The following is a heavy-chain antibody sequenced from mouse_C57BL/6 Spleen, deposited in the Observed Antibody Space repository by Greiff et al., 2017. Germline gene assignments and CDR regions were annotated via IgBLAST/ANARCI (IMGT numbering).Heavy chain of an antibody. J-gene: IGHJ2*01. Sequence: VKLQQPGAELVKPGASVKMSCKASGYTFTSYWITWVKQRPGQGLEWIGDIYPGSGSTNYNEKFKSKATLTVDTSSSTAYMQLSSLTSEDSAVYYCARWDYCNSYFDYWGQGTTLTVSS. CDR3: ARWDYCNSYFDY. CDR2: IYPGSGST. CDR1: GYTFTSYW. V-gene: IGHV1-55*01. D-gene: IGHD2-1*01.